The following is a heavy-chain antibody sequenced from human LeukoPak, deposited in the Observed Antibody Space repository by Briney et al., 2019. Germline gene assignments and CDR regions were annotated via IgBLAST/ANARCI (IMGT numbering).Heavy chain of an antibody. V-gene: IGHV3-7*01. D-gene: IGHD2-8*01. CDR2: IKQDGSEK. CDR3: VRDARYCTNGVCYTGALDY. CDR1: GFTFSSYW. Sequence: GGSLRLSCAASGFTFSSYWMSWVRQAPGKGLEWVANIKQDGSEKYYVDSVKGRFTISRDNAKNSLYLQMNSLRAEDTAVYYCVRDARYCTNGVCYTGALDYWGQGTLVTVSS. J-gene: IGHJ4*02.